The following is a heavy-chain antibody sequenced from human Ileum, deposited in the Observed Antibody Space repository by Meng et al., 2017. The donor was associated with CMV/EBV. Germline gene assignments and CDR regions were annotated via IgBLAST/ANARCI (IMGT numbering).Heavy chain of an antibody. CDR3: ATCLLGSNGFHPYY. CDR2: INGNGGST. Sequence: GESLKISCVASGFTFSSFVMHWVRQAPGKGLEYVSSINGNGGSTYYADSVKGRFTVSRDNSKNTLYLQMGSLRTEDMAVYYCATCLLGSNGFHPYYWGLGTLVTVAS. CDR1: GFTFSSFV. J-gene: IGHJ4*02. D-gene: IGHD3-22*01. V-gene: IGHV3-64*02.